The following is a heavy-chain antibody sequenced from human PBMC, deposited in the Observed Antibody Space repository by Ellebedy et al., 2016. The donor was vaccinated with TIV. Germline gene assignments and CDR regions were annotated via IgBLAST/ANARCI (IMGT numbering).Heavy chain of an antibody. CDR2: INPNSGGT. CDR1: GYTFTGYY. J-gene: IGHJ4*02. CDR3: ARGDSSGYFLDY. D-gene: IGHD3-22*01. V-gene: IGHV1-2*02. Sequence: AASVKVSCKASGYTFTGYYMHWMRQAPGQGLEWMGWINPNSGGTNYAQKFQGRVTMTRDTSISTAYMELSRLRSDDTAVYYCARGDSSGYFLDYWGQGTLVTVSS.